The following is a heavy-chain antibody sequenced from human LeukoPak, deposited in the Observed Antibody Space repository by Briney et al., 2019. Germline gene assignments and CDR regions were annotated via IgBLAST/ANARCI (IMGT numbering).Heavy chain of an antibody. J-gene: IGHJ1*01. Sequence: SETLSLTCTVSGGSISSSGYYWGWIRQPPGKGLEWIGSIYYSGSTYYNPSLKSRVTISVDTSKNQFSLRLSSVTAADTAVYYCARDRSYLYDSSGYYYGVGYFQHWGQGSLVTVSS. CDR1: GGSISSSGYY. CDR3: ARDRSYLYDSSGYYYGVGYFQH. D-gene: IGHD3-22*01. CDR2: IYYSGST. V-gene: IGHV4-39*07.